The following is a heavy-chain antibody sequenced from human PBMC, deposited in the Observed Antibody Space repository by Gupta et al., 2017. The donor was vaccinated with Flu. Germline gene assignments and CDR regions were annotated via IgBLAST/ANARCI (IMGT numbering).Heavy chain of an antibody. Sequence: EVQMAESGGGLVQPGGSLRLYCEDSGFTMSRYWSSWVRQAPGKGLEWVANIKQDASEKYYGDSVKGRFSISRDNAKNSHYLQMNNLRAEDTAVYYCARDSGRFYIDYWGQGTLVTVSS. CDR2: IKQDASEK. D-gene: IGHD1-26*01. CDR3: ARDSGRFYIDY. CDR1: GFTMSRYW. J-gene: IGHJ4*02. V-gene: IGHV3-7*01.